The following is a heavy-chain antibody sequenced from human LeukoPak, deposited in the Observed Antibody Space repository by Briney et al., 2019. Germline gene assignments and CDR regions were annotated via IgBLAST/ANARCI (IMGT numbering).Heavy chain of an antibody. Sequence: PGGSLRLSCAASGFTFSNYAMSWVRQAPGKGLEWVSAISGSGGSTYYADSVKGRFTISRDNSKNTLYLQMNSLRAEDTAVYYCAKAADYYDSSGYSDYWGQGTLVTVSS. CDR1: GFTFSNYA. V-gene: IGHV3-23*01. J-gene: IGHJ4*02. CDR3: AKAADYYDSSGYSDY. CDR2: ISGSGGST. D-gene: IGHD3-22*01.